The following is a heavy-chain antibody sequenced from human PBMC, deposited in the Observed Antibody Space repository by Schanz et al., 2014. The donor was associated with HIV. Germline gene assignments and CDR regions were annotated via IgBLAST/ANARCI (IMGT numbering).Heavy chain of an antibody. CDR1: GFTFNTYG. V-gene: IGHV3-23*04. J-gene: IGHJ4*02. D-gene: IGHD3-22*01. Sequence: VQLVESGGGVVQPGKSLRLSCAASGFTFNTYGMHWVRQAPGKGLEWVSSISGSGVSTFYADSVNGRFTISRDNSKNTLYLQMTTLRIDDTAVYYCAKPEYDSRGNSQSHFDYWGQGTLVTVSS. CDR3: AKPEYDSRGNSQSHFDY. CDR2: ISGSGVST.